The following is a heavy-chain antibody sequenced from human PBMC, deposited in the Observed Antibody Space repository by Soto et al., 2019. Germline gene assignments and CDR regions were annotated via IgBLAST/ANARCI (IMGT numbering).Heavy chain of an antibody. CDR1: GASVSSSTYS. V-gene: IGHV4-39*01. D-gene: IGHD2-2*03. J-gene: IGHJ6*02. CDR2: IYSSENT. Sequence: QLQLQESGPGLVKPSEILFLTCTVSGASVSSSTYSWGWIRQSPGQGLEWIGTIYSSENTYYNPSHLSGVTISVDTSKIECSLKLSSVTAADTAVYYCARLNGYCISTNCHGYYGMDAWGQGTTVTVSS. CDR3: ARLNGYCISTNCHGYYGMDA.